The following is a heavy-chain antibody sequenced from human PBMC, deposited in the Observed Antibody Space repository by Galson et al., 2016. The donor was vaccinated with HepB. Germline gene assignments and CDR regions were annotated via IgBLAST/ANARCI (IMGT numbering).Heavy chain of an antibody. CDR2: IYAGGNT. V-gene: IGHV3-53*01. D-gene: IGHD3-10*01. Sequence: SLRLSCAASGFTVSSNYMTWVRQAPGKGLEWVSVIYAGGNTYYADSVKGRFTISRDNSGKTLYLQMNSLRAEDTAMYYRSNTPFGSGNILKYWGQGTLVTVSS. CDR3: SNTPFGSGNILKY. CDR1: GFTVSSNY. J-gene: IGHJ4*02.